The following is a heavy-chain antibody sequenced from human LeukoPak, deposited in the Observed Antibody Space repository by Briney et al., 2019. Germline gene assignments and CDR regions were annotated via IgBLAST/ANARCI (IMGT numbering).Heavy chain of an antibody. CDR1: GGSISSYY. V-gene: IGHV4-59*01. J-gene: IGHJ3*02. CDR2: IYYSGST. CDR3: ARDLGSGGPRDAFDI. Sequence: PSETLSLTCTVSGGSISSYYWSWIRQPPGKGLEWIGYIYYSGSTNYNPSLKSRVTISVDTTKNQFSLKLSSVTAADTAVYYCARDLGSGGPRDAFDIWGQGTMVPVSS. D-gene: IGHD2-15*01.